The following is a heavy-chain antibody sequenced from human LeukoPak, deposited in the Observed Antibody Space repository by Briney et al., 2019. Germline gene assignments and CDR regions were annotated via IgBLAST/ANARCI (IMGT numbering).Heavy chain of an antibody. D-gene: IGHD1/OR15-1a*01. CDR3: ARGTWVIGYYFDY. CDR2: IIPILGIA. J-gene: IGHJ4*02. V-gene: IGHV1-69*04. Sequence: ASVKVSCKPSGGTFSSYAISWVRQAPGQGLEWMGRIIPILGIANYAQKFQGRVTITADKSTSTAYMELSSLRSEDTPVYYCARGTWVIGYYFDYWGQGTLVTVSS. CDR1: GGTFSSYA.